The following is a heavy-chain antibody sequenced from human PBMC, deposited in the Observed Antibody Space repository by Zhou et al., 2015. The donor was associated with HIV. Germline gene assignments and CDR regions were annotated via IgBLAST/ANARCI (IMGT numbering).Heavy chain of an antibody. D-gene: IGHD2-2*01. CDR3: ASTHCSSTSCYLRWFDP. CDR1: GGTFSSYT. V-gene: IGHV1-69*02. Sequence: QVQLVQSGAEVKKPGSSVKVSCKASGGTFSSYTISWVRQAPGQGLEWMGRIIPILGIANYAQKFQGRVTITADKSTSTAYMELSSLRSEDTAVYYCASTHCSSTSCYLRWFDPWGQGTLVTVSS. CDR2: IIPILGIA. J-gene: IGHJ5*02.